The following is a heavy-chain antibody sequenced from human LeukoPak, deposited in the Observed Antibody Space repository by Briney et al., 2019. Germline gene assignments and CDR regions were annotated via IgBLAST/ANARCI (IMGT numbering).Heavy chain of an antibody. CDR1: GYTFTSYG. Sequence: GASVKVSCKASGYTFTSYGISWVRQAPGQGLEWMGGIIPIFGTANYAQKFQGRVTITADESTSTAYMELSSLRSEDTAVYYCARGGLRGPWWYWGQGTLVTVSS. CDR3: ARGGLRGPWWY. V-gene: IGHV1-69*13. J-gene: IGHJ4*02. CDR2: IIPIFGTA. D-gene: IGHD4-17*01.